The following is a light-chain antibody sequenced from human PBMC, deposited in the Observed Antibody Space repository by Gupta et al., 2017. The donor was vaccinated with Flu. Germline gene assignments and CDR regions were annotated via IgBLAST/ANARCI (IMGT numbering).Light chain of an antibody. CDR1: QTASKF. CDR3: QQTDWSPIN. J-gene: IGKJ4*01. CDR2: AAS. V-gene: IGKV1-39*01. Sequence: DIQMTQSPSSLSASVGDTVTITCRASQTASKFLNWYQQKPGKAPKLLIYAASSLQSGVPSRFSGSGSGTEFTLTISRLQPEDSATYYCQQTDWSPINFGGGTKVEIK.